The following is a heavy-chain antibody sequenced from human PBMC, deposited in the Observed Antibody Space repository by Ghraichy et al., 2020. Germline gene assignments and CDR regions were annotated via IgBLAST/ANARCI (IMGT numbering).Heavy chain of an antibody. V-gene: IGHV4-34*01. D-gene: IGHD3-3*01. CDR1: GGSFSGYY. CDR2: INHSGST. J-gene: IGHJ4*02. Sequence: SETLSLTCAVYGGSFSGYYWSWIRQPPGKGLEWIGEINHSGSTNYNPSLKSRVTMSVDTSKNQFSLKLSSVTAADTAVYYCARGSGYDFWSGYSSRFDYWGQGTLVTVSS. CDR3: ARGSGYDFWSGYSSRFDY.